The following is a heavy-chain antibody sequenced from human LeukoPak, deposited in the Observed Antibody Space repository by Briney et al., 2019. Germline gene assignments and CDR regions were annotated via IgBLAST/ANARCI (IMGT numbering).Heavy chain of an antibody. CDR1: GFTFSSYW. CDR2: IKQDGSEK. V-gene: IGHV3-7*01. D-gene: IGHD3-22*01. CDR3: ARDRSYYDSSGYADY. J-gene: IGHJ4*02. Sequence: GGSLRLSCAASGFTFSSYWVSWVRQAPGKGLEWVANIKQDGSEKYYVDSVKGRFTISRDDAKNSLYLQMNSLRAEDTAVYYCARDRSYYDSSGYADYWGQGTLVTVSS.